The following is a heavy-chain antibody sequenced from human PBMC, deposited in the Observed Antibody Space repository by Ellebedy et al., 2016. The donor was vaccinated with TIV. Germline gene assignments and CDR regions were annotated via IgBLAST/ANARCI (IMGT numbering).Heavy chain of an antibody. CDR2: IKEDGSEK. V-gene: IGHV3-7*01. Sequence: PGGSLRLSCAASGFSFSTYWMSWVRQAPGKGLEWVANIKEDGSEKYYVDSVKGRFTISRDNAKNSLYLQMNSLRAEDTAVYYCARVRGIAAAGIVPPWGQGTLVTVSS. CDR3: ARVRGIAAAGIVPP. D-gene: IGHD6-13*01. CDR1: GFSFSTYW. J-gene: IGHJ5*02.